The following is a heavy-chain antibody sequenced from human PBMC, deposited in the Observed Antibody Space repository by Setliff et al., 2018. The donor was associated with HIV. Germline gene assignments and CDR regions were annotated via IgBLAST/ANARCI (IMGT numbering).Heavy chain of an antibody. CDR1: GYSFTNSW. CDR3: ARGATGNLEALDI. V-gene: IGHV5-51*01. D-gene: IGHD6-13*01. J-gene: IGHJ3*02. CDR2: IYPGDSDA. Sequence: GESLKISCKGYGYSFTNSWIGWVRQMPGKGLEWMGIIYPGDSDAKYNPSFQGQVTISADKSISTAYLQWSNLNASDTAMYYCARGATGNLEALDIWGQGTMVTVSS.